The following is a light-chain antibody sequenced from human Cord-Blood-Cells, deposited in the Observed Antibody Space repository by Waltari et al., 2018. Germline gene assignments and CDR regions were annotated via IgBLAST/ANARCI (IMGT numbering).Light chain of an antibody. J-gene: IGKJ1*01. V-gene: IGKV3-20*01. CDR1: QSVSSSY. CDR3: QQYGSSPWT. Sequence: EIVLTQTPGTLSLSPGKRATLSCRASQSVSSSYLAWYQQKHGQAPRLLIYGASSRATGIPDRFSGSGSGTDFTLTISRREAEDFAVYYCQQYGSSPWTFGQGTKVEIK. CDR2: GAS.